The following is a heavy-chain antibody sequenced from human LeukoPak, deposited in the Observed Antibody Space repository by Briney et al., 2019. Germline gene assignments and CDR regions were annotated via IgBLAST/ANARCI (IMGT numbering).Heavy chain of an antibody. CDR1: GYTFTSYG. CDR2: ISAYNGNT. J-gene: IGHJ6*03. Sequence: ASVKVSCKASGYTFTSYGISWVRQAPGQGLEWMGWISAYNGNTNYAQKLQGRVTMTTDTSTSTAYMELRSLRSDDTAVYYCARMIRGIAAAGYYYYYCMDVWGKGTTVTVSS. D-gene: IGHD6-13*01. CDR3: ARMIRGIAAAGYYYYYCMDV. V-gene: IGHV1-18*01.